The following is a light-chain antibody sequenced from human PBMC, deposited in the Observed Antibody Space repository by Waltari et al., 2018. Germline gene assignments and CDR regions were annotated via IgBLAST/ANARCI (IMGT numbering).Light chain of an antibody. Sequence: QAGLTQSPSVSRALRQTATISYPGNINTVGDHRAASLQQRQGHPPKLLSYRNTNRPSGISQRFSASRSGNTASLTVTGLQPEDEADYYCSAWDSSLSAWVFGAGTKLTVL. V-gene: IGLV10-54*04. CDR2: RNT. CDR1: INTVGDHR. CDR3: SAWDSSLSAWV. J-gene: IGLJ3*02.